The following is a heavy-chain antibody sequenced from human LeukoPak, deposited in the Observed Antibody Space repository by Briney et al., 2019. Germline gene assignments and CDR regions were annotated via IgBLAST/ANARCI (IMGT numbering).Heavy chain of an antibody. Sequence: PGGSLRLSCAASGFTFSSYGMHWVRQAPGKGLEWVAFIRYDGSNKYYADSVKGRFTISRDNSKNTLYLQMNSLRVQDTAVYYCATSSAPGTTFDYWGQGTLVTVSS. CDR3: ATSSAPGTTFDY. D-gene: IGHD1-14*01. J-gene: IGHJ4*02. CDR1: GFTFSSYG. V-gene: IGHV3-30*02. CDR2: IRYDGSNK.